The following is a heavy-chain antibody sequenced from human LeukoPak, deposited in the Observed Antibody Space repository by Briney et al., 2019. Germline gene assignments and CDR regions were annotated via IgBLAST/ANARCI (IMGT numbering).Heavy chain of an antibody. D-gene: IGHD3/OR15-3a*01. Sequence: SETLSLICALNGESFSGFFCTWLRQSPGKGLEWIGEVSHSGSTLYNPSLKSRVTLSVDTFKNHFSLNLSSVTAADTAVYYCARGRTHNWFDPWGQGTLVTVSS. CDR1: GESFSGFF. CDR3: ARGRTHNWFDP. V-gene: IGHV4-34*01. CDR2: VSHSGST. J-gene: IGHJ5*02.